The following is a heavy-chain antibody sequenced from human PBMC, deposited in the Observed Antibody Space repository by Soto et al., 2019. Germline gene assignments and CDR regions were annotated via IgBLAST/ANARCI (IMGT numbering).Heavy chain of an antibody. CDR2: IFYRGGT. Sequence: SETLSLTCTVSGDSISTYYWSWIRQPPGKGLQWIGYIFYRGGTAYNPSLKSRVTISLDMSKKQISLKLTSVTTADTATYFCARLQLVEKVIDYWGQGTLVTAPQ. V-gene: IGHV4-59*01. J-gene: IGHJ4*02. CDR1: GDSISTYY. CDR3: ARLQLVEKVIDY. D-gene: IGHD1-1*01.